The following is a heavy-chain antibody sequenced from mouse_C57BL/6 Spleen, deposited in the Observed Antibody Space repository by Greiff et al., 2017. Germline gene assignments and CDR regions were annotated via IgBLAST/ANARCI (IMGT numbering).Heavy chain of an antibody. CDR2: FHPYNDDT. CDR1: GYTFTTYP. V-gene: IGHV1-47*01. Sequence: QVQLKESGAELVKPGASVKMSCKASGYTFTTYPIEWMKQNHGKSLEWIGNFHPYNDDTKYNEKFKGKATLTVEKSSSTVYLELSRLTSDDSAVYYCARGTYDYDVHYAMDYWGQGTSVTVSS. CDR3: ARGTYDYDVHYAMDY. D-gene: IGHD2-4*01. J-gene: IGHJ4*01.